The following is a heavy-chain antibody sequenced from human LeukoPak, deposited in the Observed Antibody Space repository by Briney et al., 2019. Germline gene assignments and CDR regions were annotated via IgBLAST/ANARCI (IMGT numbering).Heavy chain of an antibody. CDR1: GFTFSSYW. Sequence: GGSLRLSCAASGFTFSSYWMSWVRQAPGKGLEWVANIKQDGSEKYYVDSVKGRFTISRDNAKNSLYLQMNSLRADDTAVYYCARSGRGGAFDIWGQGTMVTVSS. CDR2: IKQDGSEK. CDR3: ARSGRGGAFDI. V-gene: IGHV3-7*01. D-gene: IGHD1-26*01. J-gene: IGHJ3*02.